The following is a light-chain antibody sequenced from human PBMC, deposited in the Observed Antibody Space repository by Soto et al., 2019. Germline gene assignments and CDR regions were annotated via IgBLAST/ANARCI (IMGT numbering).Light chain of an antibody. V-gene: IGKV3-20*01. J-gene: IGKJ1*01. CDR1: QRVSSSY. Sequence: EIVLTQSPGTLSLSPGERATLSCRASQRVSSSYLAWYQQKPGQAPRLLLYGASSRATRLTGRLSRSGSGTDLTLSISSLEPQDFAVYFCQQYGSPPWTFGQ. CDR3: QQYGSPPWT. CDR2: GAS.